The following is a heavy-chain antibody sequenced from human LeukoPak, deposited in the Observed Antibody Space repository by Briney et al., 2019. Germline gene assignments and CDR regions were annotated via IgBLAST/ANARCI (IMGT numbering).Heavy chain of an antibody. CDR1: GFTFTNYG. J-gene: IGHJ4*02. CDR2: ISFYSGNT. V-gene: IGHV1-18*01. Sequence: ASVKVSCKASGFTFTNYGISWLQQAPGQGLEWVGWISFYSGNTNYAQKFQGRVFMTIDTSTGTAYMELRSLRSDDTAVYYCARDLTQVVHDYWGQGTLVTVSS. CDR3: ARDLTQVVHDY. D-gene: IGHD2-15*01.